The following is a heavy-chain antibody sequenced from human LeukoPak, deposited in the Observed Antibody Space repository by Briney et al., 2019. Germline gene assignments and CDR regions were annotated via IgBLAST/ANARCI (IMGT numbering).Heavy chain of an antibody. D-gene: IGHD3-22*01. CDR2: IYYSGST. CDR1: GGSISSYY. V-gene: IGHV4-59*12. CDR3: ARGLQIDSSGYYYVRWFDP. J-gene: IGHJ5*02. Sequence: EPSETLSLTCTVSGGSISSYYWSWIRQPPGKGLEWIGYIYYSGSTNYNPSLKSRVTISVDKSKNQFSLKLSSVTAADTAVYYCARGLQIDSSGYYYVRWFDPWGQGTLVTVSS.